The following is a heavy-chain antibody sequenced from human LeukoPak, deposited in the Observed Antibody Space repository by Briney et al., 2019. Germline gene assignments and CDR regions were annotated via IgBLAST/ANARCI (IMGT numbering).Heavy chain of an antibody. CDR1: GGSISSGSYY. Sequence: SQTLSLTCTVSGGSISSGSYYWSWIRQPAGKGLEWIGRIYTSGSTNYNPSLKSRVTISVDTSKNQFSLKLSSVTAADTAVYYCARESIGYSYGFDYWGQGTLVTVS. J-gene: IGHJ4*02. V-gene: IGHV4-61*02. CDR3: ARESIGYSYGFDY. D-gene: IGHD5-18*01. CDR2: IYTSGST.